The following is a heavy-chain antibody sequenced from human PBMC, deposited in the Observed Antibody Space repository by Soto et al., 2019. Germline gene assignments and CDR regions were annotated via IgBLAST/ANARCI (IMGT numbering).Heavy chain of an antibody. CDR2: INAGNGNT. V-gene: IGHV1-3*01. Sequence: ASVKVSCKASGYTFTSYAMHWVRQAPGQRLEWMGWINAGNGNTKYSQKFQGRVTITRDTSASTAYMELSSLRSEDTAVYYCARDPTIFGVVDLYYYGMDVWGQGTTVTVSS. D-gene: IGHD3-3*01. CDR1: GYTFTSYA. CDR3: ARDPTIFGVVDLYYYGMDV. J-gene: IGHJ6*02.